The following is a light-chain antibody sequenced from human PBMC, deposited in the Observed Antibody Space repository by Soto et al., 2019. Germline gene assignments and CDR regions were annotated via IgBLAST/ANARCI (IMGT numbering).Light chain of an antibody. CDR1: NSDVGAYNY. Sequence: QSVLTHPPSASGSPGQSVTISCTGTNSDVGAYNYVSWYQHHPGKAPKLMVYEVNKRPSDVPDRFSGSNSGNTASLTVSGLQAEDEADYYRTSHARTINFPYLFAPRTKLTVL. V-gene: IGLV2-8*01. CDR2: EVN. J-gene: IGLJ1*01. CDR3: TSHARTINFPYL.